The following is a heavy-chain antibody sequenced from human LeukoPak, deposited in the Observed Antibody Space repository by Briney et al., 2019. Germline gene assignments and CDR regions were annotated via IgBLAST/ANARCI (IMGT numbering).Heavy chain of an antibody. CDR1: GFTFSYYW. D-gene: IGHD3-10*01. V-gene: IGHV3-7*01. Sequence: GGSLRLSCAASGFTFSYYWMYWLRQAPGKGLEWVASIKLDGSEQYYLGSVKGRFTISRDNARNSLYLQMNSLRAEDTAMYYCARDSPRGWSMDVWGKGTTVTVSS. J-gene: IGHJ6*03. CDR2: IKLDGSEQ. CDR3: ARDSPRGWSMDV.